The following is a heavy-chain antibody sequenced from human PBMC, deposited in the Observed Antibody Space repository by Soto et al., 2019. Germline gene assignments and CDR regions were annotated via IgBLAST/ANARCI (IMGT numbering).Heavy chain of an antibody. V-gene: IGHV1-69*12. D-gene: IGHD4-17*01. Sequence: QVQLVQSGAEVKKPGSSVKVSCKASGGTFSSYAISWVRQAPGQGLEWMGGIIPIFGTANYAQKFQGRVTITADESTSTAYMELSSLRFEDTAVYYCASPTWGPDYGDSLGGGYYYYGMDVWGQGTTVTVSS. J-gene: IGHJ6*02. CDR3: ASPTWGPDYGDSLGGGYYYYGMDV. CDR1: GGTFSSYA. CDR2: IIPIFGTA.